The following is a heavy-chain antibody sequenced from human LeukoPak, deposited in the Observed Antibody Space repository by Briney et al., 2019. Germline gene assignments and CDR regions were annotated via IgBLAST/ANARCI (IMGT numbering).Heavy chain of an antibody. J-gene: IGHJ5*02. V-gene: IGHV3-73*01. CDR3: TRDSGTYNWFDP. Sequence: AGGSLRLSCAASGFTFSGSAIHWVRQSSGKGLEWVCQIDKKDKGYATATAYAASVKGRFTISRDDSINTAYPQMKSLKTEDTALYYCTRDSGTYNWFDPWGQGTLVTVSS. CDR2: IDKKDKGYATAT. CDR1: GFTFSGSA. D-gene: IGHD1-26*01.